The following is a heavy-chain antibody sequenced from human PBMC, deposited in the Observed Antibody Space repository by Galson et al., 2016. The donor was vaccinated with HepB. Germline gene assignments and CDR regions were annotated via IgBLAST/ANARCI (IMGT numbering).Heavy chain of an antibody. D-gene: IGHD3-16*01. CDR1: GFSLSTRGVG. CDR3: APLAYGGLDY. V-gene: IGHV2-5*02. CDR2: IYWDDDR. Sequence: PALVKPTQTLTLTCTFSGFSLSTRGVGVAWIRQPPGKALEWLALIYWDDDRRYSPSVKNRLTITKDTSKNQAFLKITNMDPVDTATYFCAPLAYGGLDYWGQGTLVTVSS. J-gene: IGHJ4*02.